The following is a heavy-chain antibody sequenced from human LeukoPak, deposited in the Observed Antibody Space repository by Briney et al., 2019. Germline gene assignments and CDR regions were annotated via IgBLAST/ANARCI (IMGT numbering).Heavy chain of an antibody. CDR1: GFTVSSNY. V-gene: IGHV3-66*01. J-gene: IGHJ4*02. D-gene: IGHD6-13*01. CDR3: ARYGQQLVSDY. Sequence: GGSLRLSCAASGFTVSSNYMSWVRQAPGKGLEWVSIIYSGGTTYYADSVKGRFTISRDNSKNTLYLQMNSLRAEDTAVYYCARYGQQLVSDYWGQGTLLTVSS. CDR2: IYSGGTT.